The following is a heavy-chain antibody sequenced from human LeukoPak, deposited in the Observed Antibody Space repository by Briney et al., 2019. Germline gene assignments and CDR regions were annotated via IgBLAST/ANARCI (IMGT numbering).Heavy chain of an antibody. CDR1: GFTFSSYS. Sequence: PGGSLRLSCAASGFTFSSYSMNWVRQAPGKGLEWVSSISSSSSYIYYADSVKGRFTISRDNAKNSLYLQMNSLRAEDTAVYYCAREEPGYYYMDVWGKGTTVTISS. J-gene: IGHJ6*03. CDR3: AREEPGYYYMDV. CDR2: ISSSSSYI. V-gene: IGHV3-21*01. D-gene: IGHD1-14*01.